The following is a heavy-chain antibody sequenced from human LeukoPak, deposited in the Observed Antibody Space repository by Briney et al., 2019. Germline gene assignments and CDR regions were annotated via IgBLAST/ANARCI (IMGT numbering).Heavy chain of an antibody. CDR3: ARGPPRGKYYYMDV. V-gene: IGHV3-7*01. D-gene: IGHD1-1*01. CDR1: GFTFSTYW. J-gene: IGHJ6*03. CDR2: IKQDGSVK. Sequence: GGSLRLSCVVSGFTFSTYWMSWVRQAPGKGLKCVATIKQDGSVKNYGDSVQGRFTISRDNAKNSLYLQMNSLTAGDTAVYYCARGPPRGKYYYMDVWGKGTTVTVSS.